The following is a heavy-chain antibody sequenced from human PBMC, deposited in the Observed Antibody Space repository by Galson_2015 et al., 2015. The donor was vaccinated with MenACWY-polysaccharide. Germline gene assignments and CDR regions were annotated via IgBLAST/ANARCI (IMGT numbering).Heavy chain of an antibody. Sequence: SLRLSCAASGFNFNNYVMCWVRPAPGKGLEWVSSISGSGGTTYYADSVRGRFTISRDNSKTTLFLQMSILRAEDTALYYCAKDRMTAVGKGLDYGGQGTLVTVSS. CDR2: ISGSGGTT. J-gene: IGHJ4*02. V-gene: IGHV3-23*01. CDR1: GFNFNNYV. D-gene: IGHD6-13*01. CDR3: AKDRMTAVGKGLDY.